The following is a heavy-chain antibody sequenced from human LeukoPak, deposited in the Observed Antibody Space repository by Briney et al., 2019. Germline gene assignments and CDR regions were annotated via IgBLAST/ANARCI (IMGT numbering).Heavy chain of an antibody. J-gene: IGHJ3*02. V-gene: IGHV3-23*01. CDR1: RFTFSSYA. CDR3: AKGGGRPLDDAFDI. CDR2: ILVGGGRT. Sequence: GGSLRLSCAASRFTFSSYAMSWVRQVPGKGLEWVSTILVGGGRTYYTDSVKGRFTISRDDSKNTLYLQVNSLRAEDTAVYYCAKGGGRPLDDAFDIWGQGTVVTVSS. D-gene: IGHD1-1*01.